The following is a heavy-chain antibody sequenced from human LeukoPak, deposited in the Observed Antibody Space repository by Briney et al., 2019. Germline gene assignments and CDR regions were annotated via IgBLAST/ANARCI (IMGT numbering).Heavy chain of an antibody. CDR1: GGPISSSRYY. V-gene: IGHV4-39*01. CDR3: ASPSSSSSTYDY. D-gene: IGHD6-6*01. CDR2: INYSGNT. Sequence: SETLSLTCSVSGGPISSSRYYWGWIRQPPGKGLEWIGSINYSGNTYYNASLKSRVTISVDTSKNQFSLKLSSVTAADTAVYYCASPSSSSSTYDYWGQGTLVTVSS. J-gene: IGHJ4*02.